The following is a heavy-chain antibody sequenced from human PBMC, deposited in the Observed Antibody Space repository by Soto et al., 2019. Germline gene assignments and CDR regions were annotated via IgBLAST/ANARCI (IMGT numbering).Heavy chain of an antibody. Sequence: GGSLRLSCAASGFTFSSYGMHWVRQAPGKGLEWVAVISYDGSNKYYADSVKGRFTISRDNSKNTLYLQMNSLRAEDTAVYYCAKPSGYSGYDSLFAEAGSDYWGQGTLVTVSS. CDR1: GFTFSSYG. CDR2: ISYDGSNK. V-gene: IGHV3-30*18. CDR3: AKPSGYSGYDSLFAEAGSDY. D-gene: IGHD5-12*01. J-gene: IGHJ4*02.